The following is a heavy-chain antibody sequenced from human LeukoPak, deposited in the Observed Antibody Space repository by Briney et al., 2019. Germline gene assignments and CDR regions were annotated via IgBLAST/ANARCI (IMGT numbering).Heavy chain of an antibody. J-gene: IGHJ4*02. Sequence: ASVKVSCKVSGYTLTELSMHWVRQAPGKGLEWMGGFDPEDGETIYAQKFQGRVTMTEDTSTDTAYMELSSLRSEDTAVYYCATDSDYYDSSGYYYWGQGTLVTVS. V-gene: IGHV1-24*01. CDR1: GYTLTELS. CDR3: ATDSDYYDSSGYYY. CDR2: FDPEDGET. D-gene: IGHD3-22*01.